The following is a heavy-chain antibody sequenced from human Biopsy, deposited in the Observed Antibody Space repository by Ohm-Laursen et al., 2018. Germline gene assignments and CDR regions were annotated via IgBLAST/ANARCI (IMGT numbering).Heavy chain of an antibody. J-gene: IGHJ4*02. CDR2: INNDGSDT. D-gene: IGHD2-8*01. V-gene: IGHV3-74*01. CDR1: GFTFSSNW. CDR3: AKCMTGGSNYYFHH. Sequence: LSLTCAASGFTFSSNWMHWVRQPPGKGLMWVSRINNDGSDTTYADSVTGRFTISRDNSKNTLYLQMNSLRGEDTAVYYCAKCMTGGSNYYFHHCGQGTLVTVSS.